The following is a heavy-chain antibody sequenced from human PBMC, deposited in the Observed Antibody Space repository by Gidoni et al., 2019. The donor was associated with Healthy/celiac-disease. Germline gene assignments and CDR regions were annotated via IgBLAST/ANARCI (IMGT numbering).Heavy chain of an antibody. D-gene: IGHD4-17*01. CDR3: ARGYGDYGGDYYYGMDV. Sequence: EVQLVESGGGLVQPGGSLRLSRAASGFTASSNYMSWVRQAPGTGLAWVSVIYSGGSTYYADSVKGRFTISRHNSKNTLYLQMNSLRAEDTAVYYCARGYGDYGGDYYYGMDVWGQGTTVTVSS. CDR1: GFTASSNY. CDR2: IYSGGST. V-gene: IGHV3-53*04. J-gene: IGHJ6*02.